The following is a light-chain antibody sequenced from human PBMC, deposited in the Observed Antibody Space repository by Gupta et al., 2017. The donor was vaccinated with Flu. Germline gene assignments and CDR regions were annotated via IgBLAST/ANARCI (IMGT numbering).Light chain of an antibody. Sequence: TGNLSSSQGARATINCRTSQSISIYVAWYQKQPGKPPRLLISGASIMATAIPSRFSGSGSGTDFTLTISSVQPEDFAFYCCQQSSNSPITFGQGTSLEIK. J-gene: IGKJ2*01. V-gene: IGKV3-11*01. CDR2: GAS. CDR1: QSISIY. CDR3: QQSSNSPIT.